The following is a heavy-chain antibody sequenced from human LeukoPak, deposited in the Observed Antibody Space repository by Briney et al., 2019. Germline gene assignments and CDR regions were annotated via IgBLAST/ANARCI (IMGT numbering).Heavy chain of an antibody. J-gene: IGHJ4*02. Sequence: GESLKISCYDSGYNFANFWIGWVRQMPGKGLEWMGIIHPTASQTLYSPSFQGQVTISVDRSINTAYLQWSSLKASDTAMYYCARRAYSGSGSSDYWGQGTLVTVSS. CDR3: ARRAYSGSGSSDY. CDR2: IHPTASQT. CDR1: GYNFANFW. V-gene: IGHV5-51*01. D-gene: IGHD3-10*01.